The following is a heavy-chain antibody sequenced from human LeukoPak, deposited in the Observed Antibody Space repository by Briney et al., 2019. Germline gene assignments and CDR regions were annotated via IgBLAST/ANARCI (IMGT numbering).Heavy chain of an antibody. J-gene: IGHJ4*02. D-gene: IGHD3-22*01. V-gene: IGHV3-53*01. CDR2: LYTGGGT. CDR1: GFIFNNYW. CDR3: TRSGYRHPYHFDS. Sequence: GGSLRLSCAASGFIFNNYWMTWARQAPGKGLEWVSVLYTGGGTDHADSVKGRFTISRDNSKNTLSLQMNRLRVEDTAIYYCTRSGYRHPYHFDSWGQGTLVTVSS.